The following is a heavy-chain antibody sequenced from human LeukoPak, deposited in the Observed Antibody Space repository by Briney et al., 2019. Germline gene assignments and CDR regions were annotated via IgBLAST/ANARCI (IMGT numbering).Heavy chain of an antibody. J-gene: IGHJ4*02. CDR3: ARGPYYYDSSGYYPDYYFDY. D-gene: IGHD3-22*01. CDR2: INPSGGST. CDR1: GYTFTSYY. V-gene: IGHV1-46*01. Sequence: ASVKVSCKASGYTFTSYYMHWVRQAPGQGLEWMGIINPSGGSTSYAQKFQGRVTMTRDTSTSTVYMELSSLRSEDTAVYYCARGPYYYDSSGYYPDYYFDYWGQGTLVTVSS.